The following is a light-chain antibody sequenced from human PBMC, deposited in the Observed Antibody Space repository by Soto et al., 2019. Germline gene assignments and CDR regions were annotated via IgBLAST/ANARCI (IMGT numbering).Light chain of an antibody. CDR1: SSDVGGYNY. V-gene: IGLV2-14*01. J-gene: IGLJ2*01. CDR2: DVS. CDR3: SSYTSSSNPGVV. Sequence: QSVLTQPASVSGSPGQSITISCTGTSSDVGGYNYVSWYQQHPGKAPKLMIYDVSNRPSGVSNRFSGSKSGNTASLTISGHQAEDEADYYCSSYTSSSNPGVVFGGGTQLTVL.